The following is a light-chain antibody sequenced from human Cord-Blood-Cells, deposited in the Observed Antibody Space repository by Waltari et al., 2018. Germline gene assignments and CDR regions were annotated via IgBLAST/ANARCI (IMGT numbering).Light chain of an antibody. Sequence: EIVMTQSTDNRSVSVEERSTLSCMASKSVSSNLAWYQQKPGQPPRLLIYGASTRATGIPARFSGSGSGTEFTLTISSLESEDFAVYYCQQYNNWPPLTFGQGTKVEIK. CDR2: GAS. CDR3: QQYNNWPPLT. CDR1: KSVSSN. J-gene: IGKJ1*01. V-gene: IGKV3D-15*01.